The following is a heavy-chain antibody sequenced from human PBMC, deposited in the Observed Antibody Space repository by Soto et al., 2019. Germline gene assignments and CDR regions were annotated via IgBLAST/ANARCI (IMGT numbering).Heavy chain of an antibody. D-gene: IGHD3-9*01. Sequence: QVQLVQSGAEVKKPGASVKVACKASGYTFTSYDINWVRQATGQGLEWMGWMNPNSGNTGYAQKFQGRVTMTRNTSISTAYLELSSLRSEDTAVYYCASATYAILTGYSVWFDPWGQGTLVTVSS. CDR1: GYTFTSYD. J-gene: IGHJ5*02. CDR3: ASATYAILTGYSVWFDP. CDR2: MNPNSGNT. V-gene: IGHV1-8*01.